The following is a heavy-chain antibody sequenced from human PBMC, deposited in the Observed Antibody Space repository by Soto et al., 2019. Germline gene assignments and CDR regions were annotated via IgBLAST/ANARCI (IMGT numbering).Heavy chain of an antibody. CDR2: IVVGSGNT. Sequence: SVKVSCKASGFTCTSSAVQWVRQARGQRLEWIGWIVVGSGNTNYAQKFQERVTITRDMSTSTAYMELSSLRSEDTAVYYCAADLYSSFNWFDPWGQGTLVTVSS. J-gene: IGHJ5*02. CDR1: GFTCTSSA. D-gene: IGHD6-6*01. CDR3: AADLYSSFNWFDP. V-gene: IGHV1-58*01.